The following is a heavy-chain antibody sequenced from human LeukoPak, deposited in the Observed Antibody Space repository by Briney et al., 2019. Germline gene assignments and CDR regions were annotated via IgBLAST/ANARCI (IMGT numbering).Heavy chain of an antibody. Sequence: GGSLRLSCAASGFTFSSYAMHWVRQAPGKGLEWVAVISYDGSNKYYADSVKGRFTISRDNSKNTLYLQMNSLRAEDTAVYYCAKDPRGVQLWLRGTFFDYWGQGTLVTVSS. J-gene: IGHJ4*02. CDR2: ISYDGSNK. CDR3: AKDPRGVQLWLRGTFFDY. V-gene: IGHV3-30*04. CDR1: GFTFSSYA. D-gene: IGHD5-18*01.